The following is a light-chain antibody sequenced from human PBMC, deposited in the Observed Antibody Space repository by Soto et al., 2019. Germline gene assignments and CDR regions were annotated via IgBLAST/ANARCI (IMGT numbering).Light chain of an antibody. J-gene: IGLJ1*01. V-gene: IGLV2-14*01. CDR3: SSYTSSSTPNV. CDR2: EVS. CDR1: SSDVGGYNY. Sequence: QSVLTQPASVSGSPGQSITISCTGTSSDVGGYNYVSWYQQHPGKAPKLMIYEVSNRPSGVSNRFSGSKSGNTASLTISGLQAEDEADYYCSSYTSSSTPNVCGTETKVTVL.